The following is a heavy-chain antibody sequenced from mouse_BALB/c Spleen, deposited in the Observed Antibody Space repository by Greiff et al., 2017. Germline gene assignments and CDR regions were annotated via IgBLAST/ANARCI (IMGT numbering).Heavy chain of an antibody. CDR1: GYSFTSYW. J-gene: IGHJ3*01. D-gene: IGHD2-3*01. CDR3: ARWDGYYGFAY. CDR2: IDPSDSET. V-gene: IGHV1S126*01. Sequence: VKLVESGPQLVRPGASVKISCKASGYSFTSYWMHWVKQRPGQGLEWIGMIDPSDSETRLNQKFKDKATLTVDKSSSTAYMQLSSPTSEDSAVYYCARWDGYYGFAYWGQGTLVTVSA.